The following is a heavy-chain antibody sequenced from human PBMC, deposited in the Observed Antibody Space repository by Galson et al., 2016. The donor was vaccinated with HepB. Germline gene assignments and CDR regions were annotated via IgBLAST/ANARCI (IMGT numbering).Heavy chain of an antibody. J-gene: IGHJ4*02. Sequence: SLRLSCAASGFTFSDYFINWLRQAPGKGLEWLSYISTTGNTIFYADSVKGRFTISRDNAKNALSLQMNSLRADDTAVYYCARAMANTVVTLDVWGLGTLVTVSS. CDR2: ISTTGNTI. V-gene: IGHV3-11*01. D-gene: IGHD2-21*02. CDR1: GFTFSDYF. CDR3: ARAMANTVVTLDV.